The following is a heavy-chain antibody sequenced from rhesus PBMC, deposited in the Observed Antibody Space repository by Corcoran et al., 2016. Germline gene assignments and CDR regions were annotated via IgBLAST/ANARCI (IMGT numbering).Heavy chain of an antibody. D-gene: IGHD1-1*01. J-gene: IGHJ4*01. Sequence: QVQLQESGPGLVKPSETLSLTCAASGSFFSAHYRSWVRPPPGKGLEWVGGVSDSGYPANNPSLKSRVTISRDTSKNQFSLRLTSVTAADTAVYYCARDAGPTYWGRGVLVTVSS. V-gene: IGHV4-160*01. CDR3: ARDAGPTY. CDR1: GSFFSAHY. CDR2: VSDSGYP.